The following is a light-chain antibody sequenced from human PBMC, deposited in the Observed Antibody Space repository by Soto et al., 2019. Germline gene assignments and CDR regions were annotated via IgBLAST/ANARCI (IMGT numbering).Light chain of an antibody. V-gene: IGKV1-5*03. CDR3: QQYYSYSSLT. J-gene: IGKJ4*01. Sequence: DIPMTQSPSTLSASVGDRVTITCRASQTINNWLAWYQQKPGKAPKVLIYETSTLQGGVPSRFSGSGSGTEFTLTISSLQPDDFAYYYCQQYYSYSSLTFGGGTKVEIK. CDR2: ETS. CDR1: QTINNW.